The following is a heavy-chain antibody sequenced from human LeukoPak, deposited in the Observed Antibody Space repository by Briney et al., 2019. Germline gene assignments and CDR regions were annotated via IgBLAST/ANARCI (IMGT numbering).Heavy chain of an antibody. V-gene: IGHV4-61*10. Sequence: PSETLSLTCTVSGGSISSGSYYWSWIRQPAGKGLEWIGYLYYTGVTNSNPSLRRRVTISLDRSKNQFSLNLKSVTAADTAVYYCARERSSYGAFEIWGQGTMVTVSS. CDR3: ARERSSYGAFEI. J-gene: IGHJ3*02. CDR1: GGSISSGSYY. D-gene: IGHD5-18*01. CDR2: LYYTGVT.